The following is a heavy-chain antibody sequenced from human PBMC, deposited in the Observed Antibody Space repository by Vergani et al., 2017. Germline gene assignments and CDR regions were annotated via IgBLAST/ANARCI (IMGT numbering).Heavy chain of an antibody. D-gene: IGHD6-13*01. CDR1: GGTFSSYA. Sequence: QVQLVQSGAEVKKPGSSVKVSCKASGGTFSSYAISWVRQAPGQGLEWMGGIIPIFGIANYAQKFQGRVTITADKSTSTAYMELSSLRSEDTAVYYCARDRIAAAGMGYCWFDPWGQGTLVTVSS. V-gene: IGHV1-69*17. CDR3: ARDRIAAAGMGYCWFDP. J-gene: IGHJ5*02. CDR2: IIPIFGIA.